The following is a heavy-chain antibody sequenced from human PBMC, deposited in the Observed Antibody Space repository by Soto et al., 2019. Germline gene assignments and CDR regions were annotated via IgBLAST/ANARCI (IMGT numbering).Heavy chain of an antibody. CDR2: IDSDGSTT. Sequence: PGGSLRLSCAASGFTFSTYAMAWVRQAPGKGLEWLSRIDSDGSTTSYADSVKGRFTISRDNAKNTLYLQMNSLRAEDTAVYYCARDPTYFYDSSGYYDFWGQGTLVTVS. CDR1: GFTFSTYA. D-gene: IGHD3-22*01. V-gene: IGHV3-74*01. J-gene: IGHJ4*02. CDR3: ARDPTYFYDSSGYYDF.